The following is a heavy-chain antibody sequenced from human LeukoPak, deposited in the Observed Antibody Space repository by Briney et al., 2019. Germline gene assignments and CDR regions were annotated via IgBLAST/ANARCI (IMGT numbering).Heavy chain of an antibody. CDR1: GFTVSSDS. Sequence: GGSLRLSCTVSGFTVSSDSMSWVRQAPGKGLEWVSFIYSGGSTHYSDSVKGRFTISRDHSKNPLYLQMNSLRAEDTAVYYCARRAGAYSHPYDYWGQGTLVTVSS. D-gene: IGHD4/OR15-4a*01. CDR2: IYSGGST. J-gene: IGHJ4*02. CDR3: ARRAGAYSHPYDY. V-gene: IGHV3-53*01.